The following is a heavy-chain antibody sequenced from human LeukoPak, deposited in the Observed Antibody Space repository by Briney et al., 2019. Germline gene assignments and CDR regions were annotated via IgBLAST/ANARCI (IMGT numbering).Heavy chain of an antibody. CDR2: ISGSGGST. J-gene: IGHJ4*02. D-gene: IGHD3-9*01. V-gene: IGHV3-23*01. CDR1: GFTFISYA. CDR3: AKEVDILTGYTYFDY. Sequence: GGSLRLSCAASGFTFISYAMSSVRQAPGEGLEWVSAISGSGGSTYYADSVKGRFTISRDNSKNTLYLQMNSLRAEDTAVYYCAKEVDILTGYTYFDYWGQGTLVTVSS.